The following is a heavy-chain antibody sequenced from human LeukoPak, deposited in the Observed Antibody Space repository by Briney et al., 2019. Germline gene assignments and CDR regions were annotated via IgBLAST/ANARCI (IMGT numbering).Heavy chain of an antibody. J-gene: IGHJ4*02. CDR1: GLTVNNNY. V-gene: IGHV3-53*01. Sequence: RGSLRLSCAASGLTVNNNYMNWVRQAPGKGLEWVSALYIGGNTYYADSVRGRFTISRDNSKNTLYLQMNSLRAEDTAIYYCMTAAGYNFGQYWGQGTLVTVSS. CDR3: MTAAGYNFGQY. D-gene: IGHD5-18*01. CDR2: LYIGGNT.